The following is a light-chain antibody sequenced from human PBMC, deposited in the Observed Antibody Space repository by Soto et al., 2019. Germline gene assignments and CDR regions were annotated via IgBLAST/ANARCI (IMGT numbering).Light chain of an antibody. CDR1: QSVSSY. V-gene: IGKV3-11*01. J-gene: IGKJ5*01. CDR3: QQRSNGIT. CDR2: DAS. Sequence: EIVLTQSPATLSLSPGERATLSCRASQSVSSYLVWYQRKPGQAPRLLIHDASNRATGIPARFSGSGSGTDFTLTISSLEPEDFAVYYCQQRSNGITFGQGTRLEI.